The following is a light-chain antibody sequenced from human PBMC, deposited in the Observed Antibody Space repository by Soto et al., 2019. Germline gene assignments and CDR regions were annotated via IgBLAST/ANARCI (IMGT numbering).Light chain of an antibody. J-gene: IGLJ2*01. CDR3: AAWDVSLNGHCL. CDR2: NNV. CDR1: NSNIGTNS. Sequence: QSVLTQPPSVSGTPGQTVTISCSGGNSNIGTNSVNWYQQLPGTAPKLLIYNNVQRPSGVPDRISGSKSGTSASLAISGLQSEDEGQYFCAAWDVSLNGHCLFGGGTKLTVL. V-gene: IGLV1-44*01.